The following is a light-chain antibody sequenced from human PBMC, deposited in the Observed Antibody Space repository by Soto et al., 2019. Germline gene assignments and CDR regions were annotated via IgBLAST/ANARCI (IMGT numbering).Light chain of an antibody. J-gene: IGKJ2*01. CDR3: LQDYNFPYT. CDR2: AAS. Sequence: AIQMTQSPPSLSASLGDRVIITCRASQDIRVDVVWHQQRPGHAPNLLIYAASTLHTGVPSTFTGSGSGTDFTLTINDLQPEDVATYYCLQDYNFPYTFGQGTKLEI. CDR1: QDIRVD. V-gene: IGKV1-6*01.